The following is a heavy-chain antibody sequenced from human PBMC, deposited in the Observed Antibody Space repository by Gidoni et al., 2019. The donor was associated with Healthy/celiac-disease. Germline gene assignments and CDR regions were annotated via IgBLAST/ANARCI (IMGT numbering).Heavy chain of an antibody. CDR2: ISSSSRYT. Sequence: QVQLVESGGGLVKPGGSMRPPGAASGVTLSDYYRGWIPQAPGNGLEWVSYISSSSRYTKYADSVKGRFTISRDNAKNSLYLQMNSLRAEDTAVYYCARGGGGIKYYFDYWGQGTLVTVSS. V-gene: IGHV3-11*05. J-gene: IGHJ4*02. D-gene: IGHD2-15*01. CDR1: GVTLSDYY. CDR3: ARGGGGIKYYFDY.